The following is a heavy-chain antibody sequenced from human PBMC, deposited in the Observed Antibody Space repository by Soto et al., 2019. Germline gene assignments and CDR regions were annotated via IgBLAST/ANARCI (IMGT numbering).Heavy chain of an antibody. CDR3: ARETGWYPAY. D-gene: IGHD2-15*01. CDR2: IYYSGRT. J-gene: IGHJ4*02. V-gene: IGHV4-59*01. CDR1: GGSISSYY. Sequence: QVQLQESGPGLVKPSETLSLTCPVSGGSISSYYWSWIRQPPGKGLELIGYIYYSGRTNYNPSLKRRVTKSVDTTKNQFSLRLSSVNAADTAVYDGARETGWYPAYSGPGNLVNVSS.